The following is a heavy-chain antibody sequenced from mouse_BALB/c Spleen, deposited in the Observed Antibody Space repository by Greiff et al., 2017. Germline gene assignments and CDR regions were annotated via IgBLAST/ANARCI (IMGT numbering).Heavy chain of an antibody. J-gene: IGHJ4*01. V-gene: IGHV1-54*01. CDR1: GYAFTNYL. Sequence: QVTLKESGAELVRPGTSVKVSCKASGYAFTNYLIEWVKQRPGQGLEWIGVINPGSGGTNYNEKFKGKATLTADKSSSTAYMQLSSLTSDDSAVYFCARFGYAYYAMDYWGQGTSVTVSS. CDR2: INPGSGGT. CDR3: ARFGYAYYAMDY. D-gene: IGHD2-2*01.